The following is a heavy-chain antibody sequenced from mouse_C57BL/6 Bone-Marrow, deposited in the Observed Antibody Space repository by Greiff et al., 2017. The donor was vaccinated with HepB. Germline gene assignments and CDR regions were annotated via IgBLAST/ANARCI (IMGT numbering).Heavy chain of an antibody. CDR1: GYTFTNYW. D-gene: IGHD1-1*01. Sequence: QVQLQQSGAELVRPGTSVKMSCKASGYTFTNYWIGWAKQRPGHGLEWIGDIYPGGGYTNYNEKFKGKATLTADKSSSTAYMQFSSLTSEDAAIYYCARWGSITTVPDYWGQGTTLTVSS. CDR3: ARWGSITTVPDY. V-gene: IGHV1-63*01. CDR2: IYPGGGYT. J-gene: IGHJ2*01.